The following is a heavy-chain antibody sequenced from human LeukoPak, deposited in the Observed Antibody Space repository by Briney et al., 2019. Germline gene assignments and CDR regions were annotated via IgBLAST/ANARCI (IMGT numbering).Heavy chain of an antibody. D-gene: IGHD3-10*01. Sequence: SEILSLTCAVYGGSFSGYYWSWIRQPPGKGLEWIGEINHSGSTNYNPSLKSRVTISVDTSKNQFSLKLSSVTAADTAVYYCARGRFGELFGWFDPWGQGTLVTVSS. CDR3: ARGRFGELFGWFDP. CDR2: INHSGST. J-gene: IGHJ5*02. CDR1: GGSFSGYY. V-gene: IGHV4-34*01.